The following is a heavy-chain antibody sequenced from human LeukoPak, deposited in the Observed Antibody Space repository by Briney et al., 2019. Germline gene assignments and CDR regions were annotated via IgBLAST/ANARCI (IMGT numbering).Heavy chain of an antibody. V-gene: IGHV1-2*02. CDR2: INPNSGGT. CDR1: GYTFTGYY. D-gene: IGHD3-10*01. Sequence: GASVKVSCKASGYTFTGYYMRWVRQAPGQGLEWMGWINPNSGGTNYAQKFQGRVTMTRDTSISTAYMELSRLRSDDTAVYYCARGVWGSGSSFFDYWGQGTLVTVSS. J-gene: IGHJ4*02. CDR3: ARGVWGSGSSFFDY.